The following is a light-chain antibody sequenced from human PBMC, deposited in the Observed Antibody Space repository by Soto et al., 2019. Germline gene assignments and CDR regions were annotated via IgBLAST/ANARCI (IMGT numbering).Light chain of an antibody. CDR2: EVT. V-gene: IGLV2-14*01. Sequence: QSVLTQPASVSGSPGQSIAISCTGTSSDVGGYEYVSWYQQHPDKAPKLMIYEVTKRPSGVSNRFSGSKSGNTASLTISGLQPEDEADYYCSSHTSGSTRVFGSGTKLTVL. J-gene: IGLJ1*01. CDR3: SSHTSGSTRV. CDR1: SSDVGGYEY.